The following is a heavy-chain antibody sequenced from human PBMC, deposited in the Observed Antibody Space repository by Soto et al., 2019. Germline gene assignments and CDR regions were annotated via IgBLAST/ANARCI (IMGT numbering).Heavy chain of an antibody. J-gene: IGHJ6*02. V-gene: IGHV3-33*01. D-gene: IGHD3-3*01. CDR3: ARVFASGGSYYYYGMDV. CDR2: IWYDGSNK. Sequence: GGSLRLSCAASGFTFSSYGMHWVRQAPGKGLEWVAVIWYDGSNKYYADSVKGRFTISRDNSKNTLYLQMNSLRAEDTAVYYCARVFASGGSYYYYGMDVWGQGTTVTVSS. CDR1: GFTFSSYG.